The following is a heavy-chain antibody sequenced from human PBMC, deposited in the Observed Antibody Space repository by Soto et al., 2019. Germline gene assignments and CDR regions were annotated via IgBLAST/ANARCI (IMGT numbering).Heavy chain of an antibody. V-gene: IGHV4-39*01. J-gene: IGHJ4*02. CDR3: ASGTAIAMLVY. CDR1: GGSISSSSYY. Sequence: SETLSLTCTVSGGSISSSSYYWGWIRQPPGKGLEWIGSIYYSGSTYYNPSLKSRVTISVDTSKNQFSLKLSSVTAADTAVYYCASGTAIAMLVYWGQGTLVTVSS. CDR2: IYYSGST. D-gene: IGHD2-2*01.